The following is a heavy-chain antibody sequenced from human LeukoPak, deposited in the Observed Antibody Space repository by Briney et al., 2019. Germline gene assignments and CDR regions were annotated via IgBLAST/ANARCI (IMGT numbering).Heavy chain of an antibody. CDR2: INHSGST. CDR1: GGSFSGYY. CDR3: ARGITIFGVVIPTYGMDV. D-gene: IGHD3-3*01. J-gene: IGHJ6*02. Sequence: SETLSLTCAVYGGSFSGYYWSWIRQPPGKGLEWIGEINHSGSTNYNPSLKSRVTISVDTSKNQFSLKLSSVTAADTAVYYCARGITIFGVVIPTYGMDVWGQGTTVTVSS. V-gene: IGHV4-34*01.